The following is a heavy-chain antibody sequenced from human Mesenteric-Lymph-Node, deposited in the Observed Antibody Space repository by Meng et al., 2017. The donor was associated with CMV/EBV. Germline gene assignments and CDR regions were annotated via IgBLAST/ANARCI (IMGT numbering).Heavy chain of an antibody. Sequence: SCAASGFTFSTYAMHWVRQAPGKGLEWVAVISHEGTNKLIGDSVKGRFTISRDNAKNTLYLQMNSLRAEDSAVYYCARGPTGDEGHHDTSGFYHYFDHWGQGTLVTVSS. V-gene: IGHV3-30-3*01. D-gene: IGHD3-22*01. CDR2: ISHEGTNK. CDR1: GFTFSTYA. J-gene: IGHJ4*02. CDR3: ARGPTGDEGHHDTSGFYHYFDH.